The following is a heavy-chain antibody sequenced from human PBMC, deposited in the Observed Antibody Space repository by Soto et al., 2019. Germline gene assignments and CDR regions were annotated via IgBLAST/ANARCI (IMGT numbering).Heavy chain of an antibody. V-gene: IGHV4-59*08. CDR2: IYYSGST. CDR1: GGSISSYY. D-gene: IGHD1-26*01. CDR3: ARLSGSYNDRYFDS. Sequence: SETLSLTCTVSGGSISSYYWSWIRQPPGKGLEWIGYIYYSGSTNYNPSLKSRLTISVDTSNNQFSLKVRSVTAADTAVYYCARLSGSYNDRYFDSWGQGTLVTVSS. J-gene: IGHJ4*02.